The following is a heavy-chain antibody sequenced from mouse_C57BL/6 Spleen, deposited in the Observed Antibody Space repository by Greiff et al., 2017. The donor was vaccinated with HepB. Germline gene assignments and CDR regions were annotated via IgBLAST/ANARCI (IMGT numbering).Heavy chain of an antibody. CDR3: ARDHGNYFDY. J-gene: IGHJ2*01. CDR2: ISDGGSYT. V-gene: IGHV5-4*01. D-gene: IGHD2-1*01. Sequence: EVQRVESGGGLVKPGGSLKLSCAASGFTFSSYAMSWVRQTPEKRLEWVATISDGGSYTYYPDNVKGRITISRDNAKNNLYLQMSHLKSEDTAMYYCARDHGNYFDYWGQGTTLTVSS. CDR1: GFTFSSYA.